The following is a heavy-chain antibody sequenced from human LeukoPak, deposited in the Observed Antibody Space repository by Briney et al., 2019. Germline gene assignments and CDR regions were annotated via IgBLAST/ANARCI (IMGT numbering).Heavy chain of an antibody. Sequence: EASVKVSCKASGYTFTDYYLHWVRQAPGQGFEWMGWINPNSGDTNYAQKFQGRVTVTRDTSISTAHMEMSRLRSDDTAVYYCARANFLYCSSTTCLFDYWGQGTLVTVSS. CDR3: ARANFLYCSSTTCLFDY. D-gene: IGHD2-2*01. J-gene: IGHJ4*02. CDR2: INPNSGDT. CDR1: GYTFTDYY. V-gene: IGHV1-2*02.